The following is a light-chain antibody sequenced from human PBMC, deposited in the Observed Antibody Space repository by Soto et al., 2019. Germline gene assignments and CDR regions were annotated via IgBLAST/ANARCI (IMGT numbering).Light chain of an antibody. J-gene: IGLJ2*01. CDR2: EVS. V-gene: IGLV2-14*01. Sequence: QSALTQPASVSGSPGQSITISCTGTSSDVGGYNYVSWYQQHPGKAPKRMIYEVSNRPSGVSDRFSGSKSGNTASLTITGLQAEDEGDYYCGSYASSGSVVFGGGTKLTGL. CDR1: SSDVGGYNY. CDR3: GSYASSGSVV.